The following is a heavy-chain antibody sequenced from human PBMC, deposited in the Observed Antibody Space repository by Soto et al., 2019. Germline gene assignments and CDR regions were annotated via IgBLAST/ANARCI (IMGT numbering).Heavy chain of an antibody. V-gene: IGHV3-48*03. D-gene: IGHD2-21*02. Sequence: EVQLVESGGGFVKPGGSLRLSCAASGFTFSSYEMNWVRQAPGKGLEWVSYISSSGSTIYYADSVKGRFTISRDNAKNSLYLQMNSLRAEDTAVYYCAREGAYCGGDCYFSYFDYWGQGTLVTVSS. CDR1: GFTFSSYE. J-gene: IGHJ4*02. CDR3: AREGAYCGGDCYFSYFDY. CDR2: ISSSGSTI.